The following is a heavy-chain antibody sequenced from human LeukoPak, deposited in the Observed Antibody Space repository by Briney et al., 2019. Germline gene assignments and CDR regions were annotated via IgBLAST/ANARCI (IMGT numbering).Heavy chain of an antibody. CDR2: INPSGGNT. CDR1: GYTFTSYY. CDR3: ARDLGYTYGTFDY. J-gene: IGHJ4*02. V-gene: IGHV1-46*01. Sequence: GASVKVSCKASGYTFTSYYIHWVRQAPGQGLEWMGIINPSGGNTNYAQKLQGRVTMTTNTSTSTAYMELRSLKSDDTAVYYCARDLGYTYGTFDYWGQGTLVTVSS. D-gene: IGHD5-18*01.